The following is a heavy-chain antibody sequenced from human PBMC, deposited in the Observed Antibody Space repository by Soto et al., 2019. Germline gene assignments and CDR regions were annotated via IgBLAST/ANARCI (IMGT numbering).Heavy chain of an antibody. J-gene: IGHJ6*02. CDR3: ARGPKGIVVVPAAPYYYYGMDV. D-gene: IGHD2-2*01. Sequence: ASVKVSCKASGGTFSSYAISWVRQAPGQGLEWMGGIIPIFGTANYAQKFQGRVTITADESTSTAYMELGSLRSEDTAVYYCARGPKGIVVVPAAPYYYYGMDVWGQGTTVTVSS. V-gene: IGHV1-69*13. CDR2: IIPIFGTA. CDR1: GGTFSSYA.